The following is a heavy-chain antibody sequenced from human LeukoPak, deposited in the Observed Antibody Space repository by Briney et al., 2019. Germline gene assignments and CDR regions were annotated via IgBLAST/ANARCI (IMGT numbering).Heavy chain of an antibody. J-gene: IGHJ4*02. CDR2: ISSSSSTI. Sequence: GGSLRLSCAASGFTFSSYALHWVRQAPGKGLEWVSYISSSSSTIYYADSVKGRFTISRDNAKNSLYLQMNSLRAEDTAVYYCARVVIAAAGTLDYWGQGTLVTVSS. CDR1: GFTFSSYA. D-gene: IGHD6-13*01. CDR3: ARVVIAAAGTLDY. V-gene: IGHV3-48*04.